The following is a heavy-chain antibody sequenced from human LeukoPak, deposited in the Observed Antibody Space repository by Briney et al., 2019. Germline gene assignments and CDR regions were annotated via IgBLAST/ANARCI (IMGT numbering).Heavy chain of an antibody. Sequence: GGSLRLSCAASGITFSSYAMSWVRQAPGKGLEWVSAISGSGGSTYYAGSVKGRLTISRDNSKNTLYLQMNSLRAEDTAVYYCAKGVSLTYPPYYFDYWGQGTLVTVSS. D-gene: IGHD1-20*01. CDR1: GITFSSYA. V-gene: IGHV3-23*01. CDR3: AKGVSLTYPPYYFDY. J-gene: IGHJ4*02. CDR2: ISGSGGST.